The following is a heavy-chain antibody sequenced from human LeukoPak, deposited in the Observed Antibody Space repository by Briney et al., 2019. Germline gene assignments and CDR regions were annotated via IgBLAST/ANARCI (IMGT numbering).Heavy chain of an antibody. V-gene: IGHV3-23*01. J-gene: IGHJ4*02. CDR1: GFTFSSYT. Sequence: GGSLRLSCAASGFTFSSYTMNWVRQAPGKGLEWVSTISGGSTYYADFVKGRFTISRDNSKNTLYLQMNSLRAEDTAVYYCAKIYRYYYDSSGYIPDWGQGTLVTVSS. D-gene: IGHD3-22*01. CDR3: AKIYRYYYDSSGYIPD. CDR2: ISGGST.